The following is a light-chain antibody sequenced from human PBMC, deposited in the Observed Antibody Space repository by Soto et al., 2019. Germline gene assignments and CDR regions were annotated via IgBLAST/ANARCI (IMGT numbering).Light chain of an antibody. Sequence: DIQMTQSPSTLSASVGDRVTITCRASQSISSWLAWYQQKPGKAPKLLIYKASSLESGVPSRFSGSGSGTEFTLTISSLQPDDFATYYCQQYNSYPAQTFGGGTKVEIK. V-gene: IGKV1-5*03. J-gene: IGKJ4*01. CDR2: KAS. CDR3: QQYNSYPAQT. CDR1: QSISSW.